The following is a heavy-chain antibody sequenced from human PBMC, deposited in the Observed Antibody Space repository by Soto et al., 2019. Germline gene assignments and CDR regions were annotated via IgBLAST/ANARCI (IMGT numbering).Heavy chain of an antibody. V-gene: IGHV3-53*04. D-gene: IGHD6-13*01. CDR3: ARGRIAAYSAPRNYYYMDV. J-gene: IGHJ6*03. CDR2: IYSGGST. CDR1: GFTVSSNY. Sequence: GGSLRLSCAASGFTVSSNYMSWVRQAPGKGLEWVSVIYSGGSTYYADSVKGRFTISRHNSKNTLYLQMNSLRAEDTAVYYCARGRIAAYSAPRNYYYMDVWGKGTTVTVSS.